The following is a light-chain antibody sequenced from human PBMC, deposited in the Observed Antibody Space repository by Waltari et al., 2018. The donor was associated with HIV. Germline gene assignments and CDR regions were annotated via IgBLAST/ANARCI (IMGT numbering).Light chain of an antibody. CDR2: KDT. CDR1: ALPNQY. CDR3: ESADNSGTYWV. V-gene: IGLV3-25*03. Sequence: SYELTQPPSVSVSPGQTAKITCSGDALPNQYAPWYPQKPGQAPLLVIYKDTQRPSGIPGRFSGSHAGTTVTLIISGVQAEDEADYYCESADNSGTYWVFGGGTKLSVL. J-gene: IGLJ3*02.